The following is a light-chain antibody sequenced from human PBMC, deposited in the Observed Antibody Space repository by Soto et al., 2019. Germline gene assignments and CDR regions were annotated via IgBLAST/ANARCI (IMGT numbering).Light chain of an antibody. CDR1: TSDVGSYHF. J-gene: IGLJ2*01. V-gene: IGLV2-23*02. Sequence: QSALTQPASVSGSPGQSITISCTGTTSDVGSYHFVSWDQHPPGKPPKISIYENNKHPSAVANRFSGSKHGNMASLTLSGLQAEDEADYYCSSYAVTGTFVVLGGGTKLTV. CDR2: ENN. CDR3: SSYAVTGTFVV.